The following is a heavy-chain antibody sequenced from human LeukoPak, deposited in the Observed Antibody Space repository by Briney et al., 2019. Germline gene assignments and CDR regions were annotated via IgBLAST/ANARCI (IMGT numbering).Heavy chain of an antibody. CDR2: INPNSGGT. J-gene: IGHJ4*02. Sequence: ASVTVSCTASGYTFTGYYMHWVRQAPGQGLEWMGRINPNSGGTNYAQKFQGRVTMTRDTSISTAYMELSRLRSDDTAVYYCARDGGYYDSSGYYFDYWGQGTLVTVSS. D-gene: IGHD3-22*01. V-gene: IGHV1-2*06. CDR3: ARDGGYYDSSGYYFDY. CDR1: GYTFTGYY.